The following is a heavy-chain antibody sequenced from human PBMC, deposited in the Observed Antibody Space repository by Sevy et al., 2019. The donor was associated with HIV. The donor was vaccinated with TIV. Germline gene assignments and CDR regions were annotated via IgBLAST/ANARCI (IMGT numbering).Heavy chain of an antibody. D-gene: IGHD7-27*01. CDR1: GFTLNNYW. Sequence: GGSLRLSCAASGFTLNNYWITWVRQAPGKGLEWVANIKQDGSYKYYMESVKGRFNISRDNTKNSLYLQLNSLRAEDTAVYYCARSWDYWGQMGYWGQGTLVTVSS. J-gene: IGHJ4*02. CDR2: IKQDGSYK. V-gene: IGHV3-7*03. CDR3: ARSWDYWGQMGY.